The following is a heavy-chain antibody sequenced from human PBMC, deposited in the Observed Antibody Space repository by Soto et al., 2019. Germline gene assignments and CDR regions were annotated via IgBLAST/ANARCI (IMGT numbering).Heavy chain of an antibody. CDR3: ASNYYDFWSGYYDYYYLDV. J-gene: IGHJ6*03. V-gene: IGHV3-30*03. CDR1: GFTFTTCG. CDR2: ISHDGSNK. D-gene: IGHD3-3*01. Sequence: QVQLVESGGDVDQPGRSQRLSCAASGFTFTTCGMHWVRQAPGKGLEWVALISHDGSNKYYAESVKGRFTISRDNSENTLNLQMNSLRAEDTAVYYCASNYYDFWSGYYDYYYLDVWGKGTTVTVSS.